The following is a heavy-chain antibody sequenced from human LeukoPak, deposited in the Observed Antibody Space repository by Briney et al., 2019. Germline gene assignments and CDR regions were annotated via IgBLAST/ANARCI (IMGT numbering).Heavy chain of an antibody. D-gene: IGHD7-27*01. V-gene: IGHV3-74*01. CDR3: ARGLAGERPGMDV. CDR2: INSDGSRM. CDR1: GFTFSTYW. J-gene: IGHJ6*02. Sequence: GGSLRLSCSASGFTFSTYWMHWVRQVPGEGLVWVSRINSDGSRMDYADSVKGQISISRDNAKNTLYLQMNSLRAEDTAVYYCARGLAGERPGMDVWGQGTTVSVSS.